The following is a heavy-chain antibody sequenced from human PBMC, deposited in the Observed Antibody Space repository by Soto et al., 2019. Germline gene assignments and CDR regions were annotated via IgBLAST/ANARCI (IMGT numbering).Heavy chain of an antibody. Sequence: QPGGSLRLSCSASGFTISSYAMHWVRQAPGKGLEWVAVISYDGSNKYYADSVKGRFTISRDNSKNTLYLQMNSLRAEDTAVYYCARDRTKRSPLSDFWSGSGFYYYYGMDVWGQGTTVTVSS. CDR3: ARDRTKRSPLSDFWSGSGFYYYYGMDV. CDR1: GFTISSYA. J-gene: IGHJ6*02. CDR2: ISYDGSNK. V-gene: IGHV3-30-3*01. D-gene: IGHD3-3*01.